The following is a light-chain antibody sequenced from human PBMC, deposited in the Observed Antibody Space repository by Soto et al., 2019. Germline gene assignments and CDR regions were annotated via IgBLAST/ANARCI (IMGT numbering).Light chain of an antibody. V-gene: IGKV1-5*01. CDR3: QQYNSYSWT. Sequence: DIKMTQAPSTLSASVGDRVTITCRASQSISYWLAWYQQKPGKAPNLLIYDASNLESGVPSRFSGSGFGTEFTLTISSLQPDDFATYYCQQYNSYSWTFGQGTKVDI. CDR1: QSISYW. CDR2: DAS. J-gene: IGKJ1*01.